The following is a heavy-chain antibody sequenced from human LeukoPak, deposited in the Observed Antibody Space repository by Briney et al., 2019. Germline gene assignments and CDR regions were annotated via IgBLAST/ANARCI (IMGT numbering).Heavy chain of an antibody. CDR1: GFTFSSYE. CDR3: ARVMEYYYYYMDV. CDR2: ISHGVSTI. Sequence: PGGSLRLSCAVSGFTFSSYEMNWVRQAPGKGLEWVSYISHGVSTIYYADSVKGRFTISRDNSKNSLYLQMNSLRAEDTAVYYCARVMEYYYYYMDVWGKGTTVTISS. D-gene: IGHD3-10*01. J-gene: IGHJ6*03. V-gene: IGHV3-48*03.